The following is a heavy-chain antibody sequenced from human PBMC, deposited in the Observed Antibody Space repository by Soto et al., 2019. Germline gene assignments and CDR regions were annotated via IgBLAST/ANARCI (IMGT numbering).Heavy chain of an antibody. Sequence: VQLVESGGGLVQPGGSLRLSCAASGFTFSSYSMNWVRQAPGKGLEWVSYISSSSSTMYYADSVKGRFTISRDNAKDSLYLQMNSLRDEDTAVYYCTREPSGGDDYGDPRESWGQGTLVTVSS. CDR3: TREPSGGDDYGDPRES. CDR2: ISSSSSTM. V-gene: IGHV3-48*02. D-gene: IGHD4-17*01. J-gene: IGHJ5*02. CDR1: GFTFSSYS.